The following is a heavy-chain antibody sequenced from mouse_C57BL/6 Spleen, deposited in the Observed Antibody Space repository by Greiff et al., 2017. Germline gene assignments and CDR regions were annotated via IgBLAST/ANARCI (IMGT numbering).Heavy chain of an antibody. J-gene: IGHJ4*01. V-gene: IGHV10-3*01. Sequence: EVQRVESGGGLVQPKGSLKLSCDASGFTFNTYAMHWVRQAPGKGLEWVARIRSKSSNYATYYADSVKDRFTISRDGSQSMLYLQMNNLKTDDTAMYYCVRDVELNAMDYWGQGTSVTVSS. D-gene: IGHD4-1*01. CDR3: VRDVELNAMDY. CDR1: GFTFNTYA. CDR2: IRSKSSNYAT.